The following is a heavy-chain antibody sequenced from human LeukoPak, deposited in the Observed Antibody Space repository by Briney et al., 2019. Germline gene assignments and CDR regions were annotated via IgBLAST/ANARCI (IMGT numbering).Heavy chain of an antibody. CDR1: GYSIRTGYY. Sequence: SETLSLTCDVSGYSIRTGYYWGWVRQPPGKDLEWIGSVYHTGNTYYNPSLQSRVNILVDTSKNQFSLSLTSVTAADTAVYYCARSYLSVGAFDNWGQGTMVTVSS. CDR2: VYHTGNT. V-gene: IGHV4-38-2*01. J-gene: IGHJ3*02. D-gene: IGHD6-25*01. CDR3: ARSYLSVGAFDN.